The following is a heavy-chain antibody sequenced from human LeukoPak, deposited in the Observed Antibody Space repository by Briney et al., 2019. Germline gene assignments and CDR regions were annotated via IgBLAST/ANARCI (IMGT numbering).Heavy chain of an antibody. Sequence: PSETLSLTCAVYGGSFSGYYWSWIRQPPGKGLEWIGEINHSGSTNYNPSLKSRVTISVDTSKNQFSLKLSSVTAADTAVYYCARRRYYGSGSYWAWGQGTLVTVSS. CDR1: GGSFSGYY. V-gene: IGHV4-34*01. CDR2: INHSGST. D-gene: IGHD3-10*01. CDR3: ARRRYYGSGSYWA. J-gene: IGHJ4*02.